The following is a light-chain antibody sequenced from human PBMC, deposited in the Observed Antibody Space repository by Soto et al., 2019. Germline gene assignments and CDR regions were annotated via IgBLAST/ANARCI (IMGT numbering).Light chain of an antibody. CDR3: TSYTSSIV. V-gene: IGLV2-14*01. J-gene: IGLJ1*01. Sequence: QSPVTQPASVSGSPGQSVTISCTGTSSDVGNYKYVSWYQQHPGKAPKLMIYEVSNRPSGVSNRFSGSKSGNTASLTISGLQAEDEADYSCTSYTSSIVFGTGTRSPS. CDR2: EVS. CDR1: SSDVGNYKY.